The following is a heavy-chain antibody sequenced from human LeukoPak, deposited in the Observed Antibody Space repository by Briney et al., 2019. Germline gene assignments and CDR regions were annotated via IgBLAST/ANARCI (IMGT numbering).Heavy chain of an antibody. CDR2: ISGDGSVT. V-gene: IGHV3-74*03. Sequence: RGSLRLSCAASGFTFSSYWMHWVRLAPGKRRMWGSRISGDGSVTTCADSVKGRFTISRDNAKNTLYLQMNSLTADDAAVYDCARDNSVVGGARFEYWGQGTLVTVSS. J-gene: IGHJ4*02. CDR1: GFTFSSYW. CDR3: ARDNSVVGGARFEY. D-gene: IGHD2-21*01.